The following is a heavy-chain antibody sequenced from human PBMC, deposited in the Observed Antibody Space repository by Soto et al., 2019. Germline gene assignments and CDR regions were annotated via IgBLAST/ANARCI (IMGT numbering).Heavy chain of an antibody. CDR2: ISGSGGST. D-gene: IGHD2-2*01. Sequence: GGSLRLSCATSGFILSDCAMNWVRQAPGKGLEWVSAISGSGGSTYYADSVKGRFTISRDNSKNTLYLQMNSLRAEDTAVYYCAKSGDIVVVPAAAPPYYYYYMDVWGKGTTVTAP. J-gene: IGHJ6*03. CDR1: GFILSDCA. V-gene: IGHV3-23*01. CDR3: AKSGDIVVVPAAAPPYYYYYMDV.